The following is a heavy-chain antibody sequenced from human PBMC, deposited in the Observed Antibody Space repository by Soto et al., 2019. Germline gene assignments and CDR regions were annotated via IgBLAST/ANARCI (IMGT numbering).Heavy chain of an antibody. CDR2: IYPGDSDT. Sequence: GESLKISCEGSGYNFNTYWIGWVRQMPGKGLEWMALIYPGDSDTRYSPSFEGQVTLSVDGSISTAYLQWSSLKASDTAIYYCATSTVSYVDIVSSTTRGYFDHWGQGTLVTVSS. CDR3: ATSTVSYVDIVSSTTRGYFDH. CDR1: GYNFNTYW. V-gene: IGHV5-51*01. J-gene: IGHJ4*02. D-gene: IGHD5-12*01.